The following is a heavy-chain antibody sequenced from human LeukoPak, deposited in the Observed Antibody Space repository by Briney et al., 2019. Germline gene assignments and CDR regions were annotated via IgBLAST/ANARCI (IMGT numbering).Heavy chain of an antibody. V-gene: IGHV4-59*01. CDR3: ARDGTSGYFPWYFDL. Sequence: PSETLSLTCTVSGASISSYYWSWIRQPPGKGLEWIGCIYYSGSTNYSPSLQSRVTISVDTSRNQFSLKLTSVTAADTAVYYCARDGTSGYFPWYFDLWGRGTLVTVSS. J-gene: IGHJ2*01. CDR2: IYYSGST. CDR1: GASISSYY. D-gene: IGHD3-22*01.